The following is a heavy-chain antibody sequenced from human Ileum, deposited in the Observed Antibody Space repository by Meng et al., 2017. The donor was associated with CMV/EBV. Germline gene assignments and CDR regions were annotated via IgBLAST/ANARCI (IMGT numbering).Heavy chain of an antibody. CDR3: ARIGYSSSSNDY. V-gene: IGHV3-7*01. CDR2: IRQDGGQT. CDR1: GFTFNNYW. J-gene: IGHJ4*02. Sequence: ESLKIPCAASGFTFNNYWMTWVRQAPGKGLEWVANIRQDGGQTYYVDSLKGRFTIPRDNAKNSVFLQMNSLRPEDTAVYFCARIGYSSSSNDYWGRGTLVTVSS. D-gene: IGHD6-6*01.